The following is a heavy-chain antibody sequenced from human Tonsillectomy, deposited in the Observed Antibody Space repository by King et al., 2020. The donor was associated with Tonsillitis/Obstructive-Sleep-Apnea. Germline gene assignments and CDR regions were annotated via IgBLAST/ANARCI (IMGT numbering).Heavy chain of an antibody. CDR2: IDWDDGK. CDR3: ARDKTGYCSSTSCYNGYYYMDV. D-gene: IGHD2-2*02. V-gene: IGHV2-70*11. Sequence: TLKESGPALVKPPQTLTLTCTFSGFSLSTSGMCVSWIRQPPGKALEWLARIDWDDGKYYSTSLKTRLTISKDTSKNQVVLTMTNMDPVDTATYYCARDKTGYCSSTSCYNGYYYMDVWGKGTTVTVSS. J-gene: IGHJ6*03. CDR1: GFSLSTSGMC.